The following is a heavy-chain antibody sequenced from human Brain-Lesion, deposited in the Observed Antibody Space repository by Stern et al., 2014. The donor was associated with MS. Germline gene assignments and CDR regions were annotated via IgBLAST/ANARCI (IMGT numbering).Heavy chain of an antibody. CDR3: ARGRVVPGFQYYATDV. J-gene: IGHJ6*02. CDR2: IFNSGST. V-gene: IGHV4-61*02. CDR1: GGSISSGGYY. D-gene: IGHD2-2*01. Sequence: QVQLQESGPGLVKPSQTLSLSCTVSGGSISSGGYYWSWIRQPAGKGLEWIGRIFNSGSTSYNPSLKSRVTISIDQSKNQFSLRLNSMTAADTAVYYCARGRVVPGFQYYATDVWGQGTTVIVSS.